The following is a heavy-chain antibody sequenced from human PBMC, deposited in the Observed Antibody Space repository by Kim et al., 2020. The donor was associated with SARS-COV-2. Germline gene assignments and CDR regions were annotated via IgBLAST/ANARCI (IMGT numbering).Heavy chain of an antibody. J-gene: IGHJ3*01. Sequence: ASVKVSCKASGYGFSSYAMNWLRQAPGQGPEWMGWINTETGNPTYAQGFTGRYVFSLDTSVSSAYLQINDLKAEDTAVYYCAKETLPYYYGSGNRDAFDFWGQGTMVTVSS. D-gene: IGHD3-10*01. CDR1: GYGFSSYA. CDR2: INTETGNP. CDR3: AKETLPYYYGSGNRDAFDF. V-gene: IGHV7-4-1*02.